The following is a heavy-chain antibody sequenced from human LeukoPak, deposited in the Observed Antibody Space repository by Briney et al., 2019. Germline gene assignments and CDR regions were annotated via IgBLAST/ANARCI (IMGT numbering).Heavy chain of an antibody. V-gene: IGHV1-58*02. CDR2: IVVGSGNT. Sequence: ASVKVSCKASGYTFTSYGISWVRQAPGQGLEWIGWIVVGSGNTNYAQKFQERVTITRDMSTSTAYMELSSLRSEDTAVYYCAAARKWLVPDYWGQGTLVTVSS. J-gene: IGHJ4*02. CDR1: GYTFTSYG. CDR3: AAARKWLVPDY. D-gene: IGHD6-19*01.